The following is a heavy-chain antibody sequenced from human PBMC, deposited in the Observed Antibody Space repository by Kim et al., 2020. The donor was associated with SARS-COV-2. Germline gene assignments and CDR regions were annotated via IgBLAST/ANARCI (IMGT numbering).Heavy chain of an antibody. V-gene: IGHV5-51*01. Sequence: GESLKISCKGSGYSFTSYWIGWVRQMPGKGLEWMGIIYPGDSDTRYSPSFQGQVTISADKSISTAYLQWSSLKASDTAMYYCARQATVYYYYYGMDVWGQGTTVTVSS. CDR1: GYSFTSYW. CDR2: IYPGDSDT. J-gene: IGHJ6*02. CDR3: ARQATVYYYYYGMDV. D-gene: IGHD4-17*01.